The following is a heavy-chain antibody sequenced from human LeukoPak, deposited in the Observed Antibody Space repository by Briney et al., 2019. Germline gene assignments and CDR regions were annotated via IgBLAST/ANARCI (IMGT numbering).Heavy chain of an antibody. D-gene: IGHD3-16*01. J-gene: IGHJ4*02. Sequence: KPSETLSLTCTVSGGSISSYYWSWIRQPPGKGLEWMGNIYYSGSTNYNSSLKSRVTISVDMSKNQISLKLRSVTAADTAVYYCARKGVSDLYYFDSWGQGTLVTVSS. CDR1: GGSISSYY. CDR2: IYYSGST. V-gene: IGHV4-59*08. CDR3: ARKGVSDLYYFDS.